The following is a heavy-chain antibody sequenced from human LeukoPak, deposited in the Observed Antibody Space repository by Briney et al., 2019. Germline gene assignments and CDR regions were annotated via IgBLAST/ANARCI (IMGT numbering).Heavy chain of an antibody. CDR2: IYYSGST. CDR3: AREARIAAAGTGGDAFDI. V-gene: IGHV4-59*01. Sequence: SETLSLTCTVSGGSISSYYWSWIRQPPGKGLEWIGYIYYSGSTNYNLPLKSRVTISVDTSKNQFSLKLSSVTAADTAVYYCAREARIAAAGTGGDAFDIWGQGTMVTVSS. D-gene: IGHD6-13*01. J-gene: IGHJ3*02. CDR1: GGSISSYY.